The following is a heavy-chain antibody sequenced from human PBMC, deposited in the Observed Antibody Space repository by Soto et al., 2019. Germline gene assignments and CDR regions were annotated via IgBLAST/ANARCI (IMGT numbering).Heavy chain of an antibody. CDR2: ISYDGSNK. CDR3: ARDYYDSSGSLTL. V-gene: IGHV3-30-3*01. Sequence: GGSLRLSCAASGFTFSSYAMHWVRQAPGKGLEWVAVISYDGSNKYYADSVKGRFTISRDNSKNTLYLQMNSLRAEDTAVYYCARDYYDSSGSLTLWGQGTLVTV. J-gene: IGHJ4*02. CDR1: GFTFSSYA. D-gene: IGHD3-22*01.